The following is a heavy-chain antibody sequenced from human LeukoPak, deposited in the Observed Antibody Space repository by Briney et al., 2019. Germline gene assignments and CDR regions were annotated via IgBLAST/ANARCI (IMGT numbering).Heavy chain of an antibody. D-gene: IGHD3-16*01. J-gene: IGHJ4*02. V-gene: IGHV4-31*03. CDR2: IYHSGST. Sequence: PSETLSLTCTVSGGSISSGGYYWSWIRQHPGKGLEWIGYIYHSGSTYYNPSLKSRVTISVDTSKNQFSLKLSSVTAADTAVYYCARVTRGDYYFDYWGQGTLVTVSS. CDR3: ARVTRGDYYFDY. CDR1: GGSISSGGYY.